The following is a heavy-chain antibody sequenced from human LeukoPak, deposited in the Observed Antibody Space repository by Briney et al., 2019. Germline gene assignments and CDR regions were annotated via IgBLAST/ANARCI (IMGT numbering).Heavy chain of an antibody. CDR3: AKVRSGWYVLDY. CDR2: ITDSGDTT. Sequence: VGSLRLSCAASGFTFSSYAMNWVRQAPGKGLEWVSIITDSGDTTSYADSVKGRFTISRDNSKNTLFLQMNNLRAEDTAVYYCAKVRSGWYVLDYWGQGTLVTVSS. J-gene: IGHJ4*02. V-gene: IGHV3-23*01. D-gene: IGHD6-19*01. CDR1: GFTFSSYA.